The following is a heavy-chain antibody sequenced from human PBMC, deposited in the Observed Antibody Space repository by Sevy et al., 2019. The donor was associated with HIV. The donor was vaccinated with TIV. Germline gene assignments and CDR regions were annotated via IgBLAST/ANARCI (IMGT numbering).Heavy chain of an antibody. CDR1: GFTFSSYS. CDR3: ARDLISGSYGGCFDP. Sequence: GGSLRLSCAASGFTFSSYSMNWVRQAPGKGLEWVSSISSSSSYIYYADSVKGRFTISRDNAKNSLYLQMNSLRAEDTAVYYCARDLISGSYGGCFDPWGQGTLVTVSS. V-gene: IGHV3-21*01. CDR2: ISSSSSYI. D-gene: IGHD1-26*01. J-gene: IGHJ5*02.